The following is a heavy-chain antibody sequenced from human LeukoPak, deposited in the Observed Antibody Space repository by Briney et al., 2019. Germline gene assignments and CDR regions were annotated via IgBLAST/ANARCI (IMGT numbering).Heavy chain of an antibody. V-gene: IGHV4-4*02. CDR2: MYLSGTT. Sequence: SETLSLTCTVSGDSINSLDLWSWVRQPPGKGLEWIGEMYLSGTTHSNPSVKSRVTISIDKPKNQFFLNLSSVTAADTAVYYCAGLVGRYSSGLYYYYFDYWGQGTLVTVSS. D-gene: IGHD3-22*01. CDR3: AGLVGRYSSGLYYYYFDY. J-gene: IGHJ4*02. CDR1: GDSINSLDL.